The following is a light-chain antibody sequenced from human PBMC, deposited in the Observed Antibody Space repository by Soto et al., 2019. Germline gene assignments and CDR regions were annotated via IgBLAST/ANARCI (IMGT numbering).Light chain of an antibody. Sequence: AIQMTQSPSSLSASVGDRVTITCRASQGIRNDLGWYQQKPGKAPKLLIYAASSLQSGVPSRFSGSGSGTDVTLTISSLQPADFATYYCLQDYNYPWTFGQGTKVEIK. J-gene: IGKJ1*01. CDR2: AAS. V-gene: IGKV1-6*01. CDR1: QGIRND. CDR3: LQDYNYPWT.